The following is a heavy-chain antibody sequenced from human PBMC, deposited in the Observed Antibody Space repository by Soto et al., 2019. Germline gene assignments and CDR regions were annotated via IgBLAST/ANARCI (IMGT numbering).Heavy chain of an antibody. J-gene: IGHJ6*02. V-gene: IGHV4-61*01. CDR2: IYYSGST. CDR3: ARDLAGQQLVGYYYGMDV. CDR1: GGSVSSGSYY. Sequence: SETLSLTCTVSGGSVSSGSYYWSWIRQPPGKGLEWIGYIYYSGSTNYNPSLKSRVTISVDTSKNQFSLKLSSVTAADTAVYYCARDLAGQQLVGYYYGMDVWGQGTTVTVSS. D-gene: IGHD6-13*01.